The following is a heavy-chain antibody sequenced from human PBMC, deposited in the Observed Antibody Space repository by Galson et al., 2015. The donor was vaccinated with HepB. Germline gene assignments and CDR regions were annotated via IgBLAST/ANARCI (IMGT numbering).Heavy chain of an antibody. J-gene: IGHJ6*03. CDR3: ARGGIAARRNYYYYMDV. D-gene: IGHD6-6*01. Sequence: SVKVSCKASGYTFTSYGISWVRQAPGQGLEWMGWISAYNGNTNYAQKLQGRVTMTTDTSTSTAYMELSRLRSDDTAVYYCARGGIAARRNYYYYMDVWGKGTTVTVSS. CDR1: GYTFTSYG. V-gene: IGHV1-18*04. CDR2: ISAYNGNT.